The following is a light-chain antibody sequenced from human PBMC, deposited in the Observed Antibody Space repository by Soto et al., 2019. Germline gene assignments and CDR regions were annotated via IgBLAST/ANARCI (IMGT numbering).Light chain of an antibody. CDR1: SSDVGSYNL. CDR3: SSHAGSTFYV. J-gene: IGLJ1*01. V-gene: IGLV2-14*02. CDR2: EVS. Sequence: QSALTQPASVSGSPGQSITISCTGTSSDVGSYNLVSWYQQHPGKAPKLMIYEVSRRPSGVPDRFSGSKSGNTASLTVSGLQAEDEADYYCSSHAGSTFYVFGTGTKLTVL.